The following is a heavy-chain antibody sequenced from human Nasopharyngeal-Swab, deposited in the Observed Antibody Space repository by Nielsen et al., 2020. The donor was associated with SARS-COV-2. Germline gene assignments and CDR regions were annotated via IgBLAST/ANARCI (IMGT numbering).Heavy chain of an antibody. CDR3: ARCSGWDRRNDY. D-gene: IGHD6-19*01. Sequence: WIRQPPGKGLEWIGEIYHSGSTNYNPSLESRVTISVDKSKNQFSLKLSSVTAADTAVYYCARCSGWDRRNDYWGQGTLVTVSS. V-gene: IGHV4-4*02. CDR2: IYHSGST. J-gene: IGHJ4*02.